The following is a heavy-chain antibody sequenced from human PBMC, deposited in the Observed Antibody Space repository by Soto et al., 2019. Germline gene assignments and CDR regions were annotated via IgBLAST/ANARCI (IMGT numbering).Heavy chain of an antibody. D-gene: IGHD6-19*01. CDR3: ARRYDSGWSYGMDV. CDR2: IYPGDSHT. V-gene: IGHV5-51*01. J-gene: IGHJ6*02. Sequence: PGESLKISCQASGYSFTDYWIGWVRQMPGKGLEWMGIIYPGDSHTRYSPSFQGQVTISADKSISTAYLQWSTLKASDTAMYYCARRYDSGWSYGMDVWGQGTTVTVSS. CDR1: GYSFTDYW.